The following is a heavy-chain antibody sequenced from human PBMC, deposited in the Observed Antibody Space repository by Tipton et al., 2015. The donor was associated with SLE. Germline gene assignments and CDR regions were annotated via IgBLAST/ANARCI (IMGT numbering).Heavy chain of an antibody. CDR1: GGSFSGYY. D-gene: IGHD6-6*01. V-gene: IGHV4-31*11. Sequence: TLSLTCAVYGGSFSGYYWSWIRQHPGKGLEWIGYIYYSGSTYYNPSLKSRVTISVDTSKNQFSLRLNSMTAADTAVYYCVYSTSSPDAFDIWGQGTLVTVSS. CDR2: IYYSGST. J-gene: IGHJ3*02. CDR3: VYSTSSPDAFDI.